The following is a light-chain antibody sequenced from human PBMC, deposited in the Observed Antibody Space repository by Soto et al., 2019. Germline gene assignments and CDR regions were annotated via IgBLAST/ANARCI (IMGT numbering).Light chain of an antibody. Sequence: EIVFTPSPRTLSLSPGDIATLYCRASQRVXTFLAWYQQXPGQAPXLLISEASNRATGIPARFSGSGSGKDFTLTISSLEPEDFAVYYCQQRSNWITFGQGTRLEI. J-gene: IGKJ5*01. CDR3: QQRSNWIT. CDR1: QRVXTF. CDR2: EAS. V-gene: IGKV3-11*01.